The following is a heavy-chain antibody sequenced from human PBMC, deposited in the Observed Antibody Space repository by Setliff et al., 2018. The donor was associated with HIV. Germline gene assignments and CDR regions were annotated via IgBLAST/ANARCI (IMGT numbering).Heavy chain of an antibody. CDR1: GGSVSGDF. Sequence: SETLSLTCTVSGGSVSGDFWTWIRQPAGEGLEWIGRTHASGTTQCEPSLKNRCSMSIDTSKNQFSLRLSSVTAADTAVYYCARVEGSLRGYFDWTYYFDYWGQGTLVTVSS. V-gene: IGHV4-4*07. CDR2: THASGTT. CDR3: ARVEGSLRGYFDWTYYFDY. J-gene: IGHJ4*02. D-gene: IGHD3-9*01.